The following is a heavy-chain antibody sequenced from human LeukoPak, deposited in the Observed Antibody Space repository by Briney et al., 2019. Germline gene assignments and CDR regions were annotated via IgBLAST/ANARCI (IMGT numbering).Heavy chain of an antibody. J-gene: IGHJ4*02. D-gene: IGHD2-2*01. Sequence: SVKVSCKASGGTFSSYAISWVRQAPGQGLEWMGGIIPIFGTANYAQKFQGRVTITADESTSTAYMELSSLRSEDTAAYYCARDLTDIVVEHSDYWGQGTLVTVSS. CDR3: ARDLTDIVVEHSDY. CDR1: GGTFSSYA. V-gene: IGHV1-69*01. CDR2: IIPIFGTA.